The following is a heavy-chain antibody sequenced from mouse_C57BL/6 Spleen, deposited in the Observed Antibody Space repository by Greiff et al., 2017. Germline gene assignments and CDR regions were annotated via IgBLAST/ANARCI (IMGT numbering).Heavy chain of an antibody. D-gene: IGHD2-2*01. J-gene: IGHJ4*01. CDR2: ISYDGSN. V-gene: IGHV3-6*01. Sequence: VQLQQSGPGLVKPSQSLSLTCSVTGYSITSGYYWNWIRQFPGNKLEWMGYISYDGSNNYNPSLKNRISITRDTSKNQFFLKLNSVTTEDTATYYCAREGYDVRYYAMDYWGQGTSVTVSS. CDR1: GYSITSGYY. CDR3: AREGYDVRYYAMDY.